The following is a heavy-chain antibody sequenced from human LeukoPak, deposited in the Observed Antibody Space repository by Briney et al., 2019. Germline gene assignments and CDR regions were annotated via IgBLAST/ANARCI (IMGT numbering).Heavy chain of an antibody. CDR1: GGSFSGYY. Sequence: PSETLSLTCAVYGGSFSGYYWSWIRQPPGKGLEWIGYIYHSGSTYYNPSLKSRVTISVDRSKNQFSLKLSSVTAADTAVYYCARNNELRFLEWLPHDAFDIWGQGTMVTVSS. J-gene: IGHJ3*02. V-gene: IGHV4-34*01. CDR2: IYHSGST. CDR3: ARNNELRFLEWLPHDAFDI. D-gene: IGHD3-3*01.